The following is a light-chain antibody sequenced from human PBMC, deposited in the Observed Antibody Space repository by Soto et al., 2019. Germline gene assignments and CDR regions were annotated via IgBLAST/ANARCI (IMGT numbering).Light chain of an antibody. V-gene: IGKV1-5*03. Sequence: DIQMTQSPSTLSASVGDRVTITCRASQSIDIWVAWYQQRPGKAPKLGIYKASSLEGGVTSRFSGSGSGTEFTLTISSLQPDDFATYYCQQHNSYPRTFGQGTKVAIK. J-gene: IGKJ1*01. CDR2: KAS. CDR1: QSIDIW. CDR3: QQHNSYPRT.